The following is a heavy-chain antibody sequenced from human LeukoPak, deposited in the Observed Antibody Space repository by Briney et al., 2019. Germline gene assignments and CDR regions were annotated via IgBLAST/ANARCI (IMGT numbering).Heavy chain of an antibody. CDR1: GYTFTGCY. J-gene: IGHJ4*02. V-gene: IGHV1-2*06. CDR3: ARRVTGSGSYYEQFDY. CDR2: INPNSGGT. D-gene: IGHD3-10*01. Sequence: ASVKVSCKASGYTFTGCYMHWVRQAPGQGLEWMGRINPNSGGTNYAQKFQGRVTMTRDTSISTAYMELSRLRSDDTAVYYCARRVTGSGSYYEQFDYWGQGTLVTVSS.